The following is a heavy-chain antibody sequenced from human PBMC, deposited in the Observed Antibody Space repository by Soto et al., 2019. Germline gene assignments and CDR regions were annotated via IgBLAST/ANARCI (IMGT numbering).Heavy chain of an antibody. D-gene: IGHD5-12*01. Sequence: GASVKVSCKASGGTFSSYTISWVRQAPGQGLEWMGRIIPILGIANYAQKFQGRVTITADKSTSTAYMELSSLRSEDTAVYYCARGGQSGYDYYYYYYMDVWGKGTTVTVSS. CDR2: IIPILGIA. CDR3: ARGGQSGYDYYYYYYMDV. CDR1: GGTFSSYT. J-gene: IGHJ6*03. V-gene: IGHV1-69*02.